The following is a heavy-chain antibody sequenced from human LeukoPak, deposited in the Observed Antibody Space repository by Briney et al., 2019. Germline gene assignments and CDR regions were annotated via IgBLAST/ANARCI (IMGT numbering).Heavy chain of an antibody. V-gene: IGHV3-48*01. D-gene: IGHD3-9*01. CDR1: GFAFSSYS. J-gene: IGHJ4*02. CDR2: ISSSSSTI. CDR3: AKDSGEYYDILTGYYKGLDY. Sequence: GGSLRLSCAASGFAFSSYSMNWVRQAPGKGLEWVSYISSSSSTIYYADSVKGRFTISRDNAKNSLYLQMNSLRAEDTAVYYCAKDSGEYYDILTGYYKGLDYWGQGTLVTVSS.